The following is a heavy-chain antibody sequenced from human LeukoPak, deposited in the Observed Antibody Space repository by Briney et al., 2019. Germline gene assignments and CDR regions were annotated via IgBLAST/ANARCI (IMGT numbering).Heavy chain of an antibody. J-gene: IGHJ5*02. CDR3: ARRIVVVVAASNWFDP. V-gene: IGHV4-39*01. Sequence: SETLSLTCTVSGGSISSSSYYWGWIRQPPGKGLEWIGSIYYSGSTYYNPSLKSRVTISVDTSKNRFSLKLSSVTAADTAVYYCARRIVVVVAASNWFDPWGQGTLVTVSS. CDR2: IYYSGST. CDR1: GGSISSSSYY. D-gene: IGHD2-15*01.